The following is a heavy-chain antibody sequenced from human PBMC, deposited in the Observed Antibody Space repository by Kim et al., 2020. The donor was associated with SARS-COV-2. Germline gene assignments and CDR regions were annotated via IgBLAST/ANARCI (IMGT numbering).Heavy chain of an antibody. CDR3: LAGVHYEQFDY. V-gene: IGHV1-46*01. Sequence: TSYAQKSQGRVTMTRDTSTSTVYMELSSLRSEDTAVYYCLAGVHYEQFDYWGQGTLVTVSS. J-gene: IGHJ4*02. CDR2: T. D-gene: IGHD4-17*01.